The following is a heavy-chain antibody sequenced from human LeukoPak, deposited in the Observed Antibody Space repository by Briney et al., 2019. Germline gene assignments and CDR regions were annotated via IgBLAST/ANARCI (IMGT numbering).Heavy chain of an antibody. D-gene: IGHD3-3*01. CDR2: IYHSGST. V-gene: IGHV4-38-2*02. J-gene: IGHJ4*02. Sequence: SETLSLTCTVSGYSISSGYYWGWIRQPPGKGLEWIGSIYHSGSTYYNPSLKSRVTISVDTSKNQFSLKLSSVTAADTAVYYCARDITIFGPAGGFDYWGQGTLVTVSP. CDR1: GYSISSGYY. CDR3: ARDITIFGPAGGFDY.